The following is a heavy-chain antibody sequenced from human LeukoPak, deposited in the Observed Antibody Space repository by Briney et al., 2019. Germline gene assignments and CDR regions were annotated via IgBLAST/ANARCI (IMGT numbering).Heavy chain of an antibody. CDR2: INWSGGYT. CDR3: ARGPIISSSDWYYVY. Sequence: GGSLRLSCAASGFNFGDYAMSWVRQAPGKGLEWVSGINWSGGYTYYADSVQGRFTISRDTAKTSLYLQMNSLRAEDTALYHCARGPIISSSDWYYVYWGQGTLVTVSS. CDR1: GFNFGDYA. J-gene: IGHJ4*02. V-gene: IGHV3-20*01. D-gene: IGHD3-10*01.